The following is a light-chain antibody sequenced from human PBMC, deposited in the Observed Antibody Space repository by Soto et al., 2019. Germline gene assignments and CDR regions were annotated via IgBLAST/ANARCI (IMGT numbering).Light chain of an antibody. CDR3: LQYNSLSWT. J-gene: IGKJ1*01. Sequence: DIQMTQSPSTLSASVGDRVTITCRASQSISSWLAWYQHKPGKAPKLLIYKASSFESGVPSRFSGSGSGTGFTLSISTLQPEDFARYYCLQYNSLSWTFGQGTKVEIK. CDR2: KAS. V-gene: IGKV1-5*03. CDR1: QSISSW.